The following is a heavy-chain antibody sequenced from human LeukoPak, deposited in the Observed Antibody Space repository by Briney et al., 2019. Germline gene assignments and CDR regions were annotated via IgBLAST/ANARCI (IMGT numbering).Heavy chain of an antibody. J-gene: IGHJ4*02. D-gene: IGHD5-12*01. CDR2: IYYSGST. CDR1: GGSISSYY. Sequence: PSETLSLTCTVSGGSISSYYWSWIRQPPGKGLEWIGYIYYSGSTNYSPSLKSRVTISVDTSKNQFSLKLSSVTAADTAVYYCARDKGGGSFDYWGQGTLVTVSS. CDR3: ARDKGGGSFDY. V-gene: IGHV4-59*01.